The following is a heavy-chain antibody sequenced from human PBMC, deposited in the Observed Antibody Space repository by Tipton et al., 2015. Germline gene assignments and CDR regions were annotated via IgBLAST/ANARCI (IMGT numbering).Heavy chain of an antibody. CDR2: LYFSGST. J-gene: IGHJ4*02. D-gene: IGHD3-9*01. CDR3: ACHDYDLLTRDYQTVDY. CDR1: AYSISSDYY. Sequence: TLSLTCAVSAYSISSDYYWGWIRQPPGKGLEWIGSLYFSGSTYYNPSLKSRVTISIDRFKNQFSLKLSSVTAADTAVYYCACHDYDLLTRDYQTVDYWGQGTRVTVSS. V-gene: IGHV4-38-2*01.